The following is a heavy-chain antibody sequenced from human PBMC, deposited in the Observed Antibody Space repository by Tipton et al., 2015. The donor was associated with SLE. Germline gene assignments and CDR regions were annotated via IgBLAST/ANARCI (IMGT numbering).Heavy chain of an antibody. D-gene: IGHD4-11*01. CDR3: ASGTTTQLDDYFYYHIDV. CDR1: GGSINVMSNY. J-gene: IGHJ6*03. V-gene: IGHV4-39*07. Sequence: TLSLTCSVSGGSINVMSNYWGWIRQSPGKGLEWMGNIYYSGSTQYNPSLRSRLTLSIDPSKNQFSLKLSSVTAADTAVYYCASGTTTQLDDYFYYHIDVWGKGTTVTVSS. CDR2: IYYSGST.